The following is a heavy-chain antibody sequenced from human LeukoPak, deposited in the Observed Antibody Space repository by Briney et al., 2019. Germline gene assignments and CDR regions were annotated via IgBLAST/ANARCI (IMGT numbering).Heavy chain of an antibody. CDR1: GFTLSSNY. Sequence: GGSLRLPCAASGFTLSSNYMTWVRQAPGKGLEWVSIIYSSGSTYYADSVKGRFTISRDNSKNTLYLQMNSLRDEDTAVYYCARHLSGDDIWGQGTMVTVSS. CDR3: ARHLSGDDI. CDR2: IYSSGST. D-gene: IGHD4-17*01. J-gene: IGHJ3*02. V-gene: IGHV3-53*01.